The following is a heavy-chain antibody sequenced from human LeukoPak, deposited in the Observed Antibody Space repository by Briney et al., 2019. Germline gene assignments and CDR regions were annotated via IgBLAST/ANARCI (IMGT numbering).Heavy chain of an antibody. CDR2: IYYSGST. V-gene: IGHV4-59*08. Sequence: KPSETLPLTCTVSGGSISSYYWSWIRQPPGKGLEWIGYIYYSGSTNYNPSLKSRVTISVDTSKNQFSLKLSSVTAADTAVYYCARGPSSVNVDYWGQGTLVTVSS. J-gene: IGHJ4*02. CDR3: ARGPSSVNVDY. CDR1: GGSISSYY. D-gene: IGHD3-22*01.